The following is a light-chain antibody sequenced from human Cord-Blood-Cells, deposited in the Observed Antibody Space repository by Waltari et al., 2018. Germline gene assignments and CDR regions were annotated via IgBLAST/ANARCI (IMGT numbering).Light chain of an antibody. CDR2: EGS. V-gene: IGLV2-23*03. CDR3: CSYAGSSTFYV. J-gene: IGLJ1*01. Sequence: QSALTQPASVSGSPGQSITISCTGTSSDVGRYNLVSWYQQHPGKAPKLMVYEGSKRPSGVSNRVSGSKSGNTASLTISGLQAEDEADYYCCSYAGSSTFYVFGTGTKVTVL. CDR1: SSDVGRYNL.